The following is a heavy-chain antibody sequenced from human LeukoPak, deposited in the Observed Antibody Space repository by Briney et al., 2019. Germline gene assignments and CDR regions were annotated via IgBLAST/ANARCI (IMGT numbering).Heavy chain of an antibody. CDR2: INPNSGGT. V-gene: IGHV1-2*02. CDR1: GYTFTSYY. CDR3: ARVLAAAGGFDP. J-gene: IGHJ5*02. D-gene: IGHD6-13*01. Sequence: PGASVKVSCKASGYTFTSYYMHWVRQAPGQGLEWMGWINPNSGGTNYAQKFQGRVTMTRDTSISTAYMELSRLRSDDTAVYYCARVLAAAGGFDPWGQGTLVTVSS.